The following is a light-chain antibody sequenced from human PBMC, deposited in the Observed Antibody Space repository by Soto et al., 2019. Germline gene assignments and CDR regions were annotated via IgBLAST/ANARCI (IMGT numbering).Light chain of an antibody. V-gene: IGKV3-20*01. CDR2: GAS. CDR3: QQYGSSPTWT. Sequence: EIVMTQSPATLSLSPGERATLSCRASQTIDSTLAWYQRKPGQAPRLLIYGASSRATGIPDRFSGSGSGTDFTLTISRLEPEDFAVYYCQQYGSSPTWTFGQGTKVDIK. J-gene: IGKJ1*01. CDR1: QTIDST.